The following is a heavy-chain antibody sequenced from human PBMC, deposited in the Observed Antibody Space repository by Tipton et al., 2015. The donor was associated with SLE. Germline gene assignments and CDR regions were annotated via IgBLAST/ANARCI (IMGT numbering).Heavy chain of an antibody. CDR1: GFTFSTYW. CDR3: ARGLIVPIAIGPFDY. V-gene: IGHV3-74*01. CDR2: INSDGSIT. D-gene: IGHD2/OR15-2a*01. J-gene: IGHJ4*02. Sequence: SLRLSCAASGFTFSTYWMHWVRQVPGRGLVWVSRINSDGSITNYADSVKGRFTISRDTSKNTLYLQMNSLRPEDTAVYYCARGLIVPIAIGPFDYWGQGTLVTVSS.